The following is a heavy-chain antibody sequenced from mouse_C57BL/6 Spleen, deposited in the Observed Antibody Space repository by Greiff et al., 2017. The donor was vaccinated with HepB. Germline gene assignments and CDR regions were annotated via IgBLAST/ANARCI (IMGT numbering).Heavy chain of an antibody. CDR1: GFNIKDYY. Sequence: VHVKQSGAELVKPGASVKLSCTASGFNIKDYYMHWVKQRTEQGLEWIGRIDPEDGETKYAPKFQGKATITADTSSNTAYLQLSSLTSEDTAVYYCARVPFITTVVESFDYWGQGTTLTVSS. V-gene: IGHV14-2*01. D-gene: IGHD1-1*01. J-gene: IGHJ2*01. CDR3: ARVPFITTVVESFDY. CDR2: IDPEDGET.